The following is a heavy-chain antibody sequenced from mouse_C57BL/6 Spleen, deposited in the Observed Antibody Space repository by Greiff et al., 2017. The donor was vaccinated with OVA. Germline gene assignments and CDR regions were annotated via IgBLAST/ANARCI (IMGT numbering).Heavy chain of an antibody. CDR2: INPNNGGT. Sequence: EVMLQQSGPELVKPGASVKISCKASGYTFTDYYMNWVKQSHGKSLEWIGDINPNNGGTSYNQKFKGKATLTVDKSSSTAYMELRSLTSEDSAVYYCARETYGLYWGQGTLVTVSA. CDR1: GYTFTDYY. D-gene: IGHD1-1*02. V-gene: IGHV1-26*01. CDR3: ARETYGLY. J-gene: IGHJ3*01.